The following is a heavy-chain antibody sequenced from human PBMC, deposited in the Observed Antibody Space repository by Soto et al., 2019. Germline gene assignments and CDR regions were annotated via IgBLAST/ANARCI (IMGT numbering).Heavy chain of an antibody. Sequence: GASVKVSCKASGYTFPSYGISWVRQAPGQGLEWMGWISAYNGNINYAQKFQDRVTMTTDTSTSTAYMELRSLRSDDTAVYYCARRPGDCTNGVCYTGFDSWGQGTLVTAPQ. D-gene: IGHD2-8*01. V-gene: IGHV1-18*01. CDR1: GYTFPSYG. CDR3: ARRPGDCTNGVCYTGFDS. J-gene: IGHJ4*02. CDR2: ISAYNGNI.